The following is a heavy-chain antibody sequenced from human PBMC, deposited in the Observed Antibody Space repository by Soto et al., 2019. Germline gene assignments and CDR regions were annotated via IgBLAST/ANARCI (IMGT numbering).Heavy chain of an antibody. J-gene: IGHJ3*02. Sequence: QAQLVQSGAEVKKPGASVKVSCKASGYTFSTYGISWVRRAPGQGLERMGWSSAYNGNTMVPQKFQGIVTMTTHTSASTAYMERRNLRSDDTAVYYCARDSDDFPLSDLFDIWGQGTMVDVSS. V-gene: IGHV1-18*01. CDR1: GYTFSTYG. D-gene: IGHD3-3*01. CDR3: ARDSDDFPLSDLFDI. CDR2: SSAYNGNT.